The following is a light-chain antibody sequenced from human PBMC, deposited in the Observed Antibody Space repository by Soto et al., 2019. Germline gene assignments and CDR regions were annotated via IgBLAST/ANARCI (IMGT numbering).Light chain of an antibody. Sequence: EIVLTQSPGTLSLSPGERATLSCRANQIVSSSYLAWYQQKPGQAPRLRIYGASHRAAGIPDRFSGSGSGTDFTLTISRLEPEDFALYYCQHYGNSRTYTFGQGTKLEIK. V-gene: IGKV3-20*01. CDR1: QIVSSSY. J-gene: IGKJ2*01. CDR2: GAS. CDR3: QHYGNSRTYT.